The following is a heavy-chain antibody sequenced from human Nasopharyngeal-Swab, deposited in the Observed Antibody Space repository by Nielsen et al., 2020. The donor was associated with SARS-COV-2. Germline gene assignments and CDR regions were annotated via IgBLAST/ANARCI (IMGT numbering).Heavy chain of an antibody. CDR1: GFTFITYA. CDR2: ISGSGGST. CDR3: AKAVATIWSHYDAFDI. J-gene: IGHJ3*02. D-gene: IGHD5-12*01. Sequence: GESLKISCAASGFTFITYAMSWVRQAPGKRLQWVSAISGSGGSTYYADSVKGRFTISRDNSKNTLYLQMNSLRAEDTAVYYCAKAVATIWSHYDAFDIWGQGTMVTVSS. V-gene: IGHV3-23*01.